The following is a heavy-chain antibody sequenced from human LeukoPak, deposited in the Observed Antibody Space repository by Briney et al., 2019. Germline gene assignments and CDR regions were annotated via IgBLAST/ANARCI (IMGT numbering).Heavy chain of an antibody. Sequence: GGSLRLSCAASGFTFSSYSMNWVRQAPGKGLEWVSSISSSSSYIYYADSVKGRFTISRDNAKNSLYLQMNSLRAEDTAVYYCASWDYGSGSYYNGDSQPIDYWGQGTLVTVSS. CDR3: ASWDYGSGSYYNGDSQPIDY. CDR1: GFTFSSYS. V-gene: IGHV3-21*01. J-gene: IGHJ4*02. D-gene: IGHD3-10*01. CDR2: ISSSSSYI.